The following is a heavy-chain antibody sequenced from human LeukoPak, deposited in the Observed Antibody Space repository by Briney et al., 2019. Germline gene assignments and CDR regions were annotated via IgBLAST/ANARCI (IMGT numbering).Heavy chain of an antibody. D-gene: IGHD1-26*01. J-gene: IGHJ4*02. Sequence: GGSLRLSCAASGFTFSSYGMHWVRQAPGKGLEWVAVISYDGSNKYYADSVKGRFTISRDNSKNTLYLQMNSLRAEDTAVYYCAIKSGCYPGSYFDYWGQGTLVTVSS. CDR1: GFTFSSYG. V-gene: IGHV3-30*03. CDR3: AIKSGCYPGSYFDY. CDR2: ISYDGSNK.